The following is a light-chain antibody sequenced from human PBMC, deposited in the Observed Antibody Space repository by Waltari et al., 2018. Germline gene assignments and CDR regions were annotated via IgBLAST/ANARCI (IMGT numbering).Light chain of an antibody. Sequence: QSVLTQPPSVSAAPAQQVTISCSGSISNIENNFVSWYQQLPATAPKLLIYDNDKRPSGIPDRFSGSKSGTSATLGITGLQTGDEADYYCGTWDNSLNVRVFGGGTKVTVL. CDR1: ISNIENNF. CDR2: DND. J-gene: IGLJ3*02. V-gene: IGLV1-51*01. CDR3: GTWDNSLNVRV.